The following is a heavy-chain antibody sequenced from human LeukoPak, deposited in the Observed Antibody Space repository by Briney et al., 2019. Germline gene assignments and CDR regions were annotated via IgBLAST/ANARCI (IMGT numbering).Heavy chain of an antibody. CDR3: ARALSPYSSSWYGYFDL. D-gene: IGHD6-13*01. J-gene: IGHJ2*01. CDR2: IYYSGST. Sequence: SETLSLTCTVSGGSISSYYWSWIRQPPGKGPEWIGYIYYSGSTNYNPSLKSRVTISVDTSMNQFSLKLSSVTAADTAVYYCARALSPYSSSWYGYFDLWGRGTLVTVSS. CDR1: GGSISSYY. V-gene: IGHV4-59*01.